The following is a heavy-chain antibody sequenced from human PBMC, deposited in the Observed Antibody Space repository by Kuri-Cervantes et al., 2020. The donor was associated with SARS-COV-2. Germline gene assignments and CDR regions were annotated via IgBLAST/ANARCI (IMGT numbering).Heavy chain of an antibody. Sequence: SGPTLVKPTQTLTLTCTFSGFSLSTSGVGVGWIRQPPGKALEWLALIYWNDDKRYSPSLKSRLTITKDTSKNQAVLTMTNMDPVDTATYYCAHTQLLWFGELLGYFDYWGQGTLVTVSS. V-gene: IGHV2-5*01. CDR3: AHTQLLWFGELLGYFDY. CDR2: IYWNDDK. D-gene: IGHD3-10*01. CDR1: GFSLSTSGVG. J-gene: IGHJ4*02.